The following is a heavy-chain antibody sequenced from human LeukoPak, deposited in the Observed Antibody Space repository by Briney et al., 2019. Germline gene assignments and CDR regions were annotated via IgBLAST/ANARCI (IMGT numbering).Heavy chain of an antibody. D-gene: IGHD4-17*01. CDR3: AKVGDYGDYALDY. J-gene: IGHJ4*02. CDR1: GFTFSSYG. Sequence: GGSLRLSCAASGFTFSSYGMHWVGHAPGKGLEGVAVISYDGSYKYYADSVKGRFTISRDNSKNTLYLQMNSLRAEDTAVYYCAKVGDYGDYALDYWGQGTLVTVSS. CDR2: ISYDGSYK. V-gene: IGHV3-30*18.